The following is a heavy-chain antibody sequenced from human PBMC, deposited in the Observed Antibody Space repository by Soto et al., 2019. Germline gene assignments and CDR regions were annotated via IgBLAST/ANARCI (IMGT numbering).Heavy chain of an antibody. Sequence: GGSLRLSCAASGFTFSDYDMSWIRQAPGKGLEWVLYTSSSGSTIYYADSVKGRFTMSRDNAKNSMYLHMDSLRVEDTAVYYCVRGTILSGFDHWGEVTLVTVPP. D-gene: IGHD2-21*01. CDR1: GFTFSDYD. CDR2: TSSSGSTI. V-gene: IGHV3-11*01. CDR3: VRGTILSGFDH. J-gene: IGHJ4*02.